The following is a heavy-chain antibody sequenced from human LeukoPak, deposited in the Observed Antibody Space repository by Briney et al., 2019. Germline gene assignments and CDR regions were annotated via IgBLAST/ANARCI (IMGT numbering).Heavy chain of an antibody. CDR1: GFTFSSYA. V-gene: IGHV3-23*01. Sequence: GVSLRLSCAASGFTFSSYAMSWVRQAPGKGLEWVSGISDSGTGTYYADSVKGRFTISRDNSKNTLYLQMNSLRAEDTAVYYCAKDHIRRDGYSDFDYWGQGTLVTVSS. D-gene: IGHD5-24*01. J-gene: IGHJ4*02. CDR3: AKDHIRRDGYSDFDY. CDR2: ISDSGTGT.